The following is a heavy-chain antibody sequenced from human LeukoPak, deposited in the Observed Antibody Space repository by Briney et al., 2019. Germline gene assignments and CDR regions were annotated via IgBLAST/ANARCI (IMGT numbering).Heavy chain of an antibody. D-gene: IGHD3-22*01. CDR3: VGEGNTSVYTN. J-gene: IGHJ4*02. CDR2: IKQDGSEK. CDR1: GFTFSSYW. V-gene: IGHV3-7*01. Sequence: GGSLRLSCAASGFTFSSYWMHWVRQAPGKGLEWVANIKQDGSEKYYTISRDNAKHSLYLQMNGLRAKDTAVYSCVGEGNTSVYTNWGQGTLVTVSS.